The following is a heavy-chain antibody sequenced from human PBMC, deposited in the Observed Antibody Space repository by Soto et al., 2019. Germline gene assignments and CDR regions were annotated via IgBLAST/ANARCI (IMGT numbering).Heavy chain of an antibody. CDR3: ARDEGFCSGGSCTGWFDP. V-gene: IGHV1-46*01. D-gene: IGHD2-15*01. Sequence: ASVKVSCKASGYTFSNYFINWVRQAPGQGLEWVGVINPKGGATTYAQKFQGRVSMTSDTSTNTIYMTLRSLTSEDTAFYYCARDEGFCSGGSCTGWFDPWGQGTLVTVSS. CDR2: INPKGGAT. J-gene: IGHJ5*02. CDR1: GYTFSNYF.